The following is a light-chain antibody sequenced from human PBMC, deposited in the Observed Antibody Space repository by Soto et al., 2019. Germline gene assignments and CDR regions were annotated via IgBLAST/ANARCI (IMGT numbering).Light chain of an antibody. V-gene: IGLV1-40*01. Sequence: QSVLTQPPSLSGAPGQRVTISCTDGSSNIGAGSDVHWYRQNPGTAPKLLIYDNNSRPSGVPDRFSGSKSGTSASLVITGLQAEDEADYYCQSYDRTLGGYLFGRGTQLTVL. J-gene: IGLJ7*01. CDR3: QSYDRTLGGYL. CDR2: DNN. CDR1: SSNIGAGSD.